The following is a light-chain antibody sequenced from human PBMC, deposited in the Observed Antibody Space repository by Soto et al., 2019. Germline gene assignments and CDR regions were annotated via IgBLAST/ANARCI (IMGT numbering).Light chain of an antibody. J-gene: IGKJ1*01. CDR3: QLYGGSPKT. V-gene: IGKV3-20*01. CDR1: QTVISNS. Sequence: EIVLTQSPSTLSLSPGEGGTLSSRASQTVISNSLAWYQQKPGQPPRLLIHGASTRAPGIPDRFSGSRSGTDFPLTISRMEPEDFAVYYCQLYGGSPKTFGQGTKVDIK. CDR2: GAS.